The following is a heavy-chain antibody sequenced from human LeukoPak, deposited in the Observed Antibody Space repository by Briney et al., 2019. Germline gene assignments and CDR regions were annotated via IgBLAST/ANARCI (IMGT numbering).Heavy chain of an antibody. CDR1: GFTFTNYA. CDR2: FSVSDGRT. J-gene: IGHJ4*02. D-gene: IGHD3-10*01. V-gene: IGHV3-23*01. CDR3: AKQHAAAGGYFDY. Sequence: GGSLRLSCAASGFTFTNYAMSWVRQAPGKGLEYISTFSVSDGRTYYADSVKGRFTISRDNSKYTLYLQMNSLRAEDTAVYYCAKQHAAAGGYFDYWGQGTLVTVSS.